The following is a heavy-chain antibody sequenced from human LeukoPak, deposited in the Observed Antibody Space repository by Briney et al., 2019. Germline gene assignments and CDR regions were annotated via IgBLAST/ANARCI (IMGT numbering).Heavy chain of an antibody. J-gene: IGHJ4*02. CDR1: GFTFSSYA. D-gene: IGHD6-19*01. Sequence: GGSLRLSFAASGFTFSSYAMSWVRQAPGKGLEWVSAISGSGGSTYYADSVKGRFTISRDNAKNSLYLQMNSLRAEDTAVYYCARDGGQWLAPYYFDYWGQGTLVTVSS. V-gene: IGHV3-23*01. CDR2: ISGSGGST. CDR3: ARDGGQWLAPYYFDY.